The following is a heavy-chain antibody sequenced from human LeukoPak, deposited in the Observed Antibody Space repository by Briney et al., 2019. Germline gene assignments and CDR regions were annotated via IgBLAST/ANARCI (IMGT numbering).Heavy chain of an antibody. CDR1: GGXXXNYP. CDR3: ARDRGPGDLAAAVY. CDR2: IIPILGTT. J-gene: IGHJ4*02. Sequence: GGXXXNYPXXXXXQAPXXGXXXXXXIIPILGTTNYAQNFQGRITITADQSTSTAYMELSSLRSEDTAVYYCARDRGPGDLAAAVYWGQGTLVTVSS. D-gene: IGHD6-13*01. V-gene: IGHV1-69*08.